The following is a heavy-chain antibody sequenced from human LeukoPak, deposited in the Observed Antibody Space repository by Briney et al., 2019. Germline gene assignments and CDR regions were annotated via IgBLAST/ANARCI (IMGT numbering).Heavy chain of an antibody. CDR3: ARASITMARGELVFYFDY. CDR2: ISSSGSTR. D-gene: IGHD3-10*01. V-gene: IGHV3-48*03. Sequence: GGSLRLSCAASGFTFSSYAMTWVRQAPGKGLEGGSYISSSGSTRYYADSVKGRFTISRDNAKHSLYLQINSLRAEDTAVYYCARASITMARGELVFYFDYWGQGPLVTVSP. CDR1: GFTFSSYA. J-gene: IGHJ4*02.